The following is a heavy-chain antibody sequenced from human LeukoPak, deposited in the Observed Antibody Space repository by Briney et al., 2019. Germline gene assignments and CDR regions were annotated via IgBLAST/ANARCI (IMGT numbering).Heavy chain of an antibody. CDR2: ISGSGGST. D-gene: IGHD6-19*01. Sequence: PGGSLRLSCAASGFTFSSYAMSWVRQAPGKGLEWVSAISGSGGSTYYADSVKGRFTISRDNSKDTLYLQMNSLRAEDTAVYYCARDPYSWSSGWYFDYWGQGTLVTVSS. CDR3: ARDPYSWSSGWYFDY. V-gene: IGHV3-23*01. J-gene: IGHJ4*02. CDR1: GFTFSSYA.